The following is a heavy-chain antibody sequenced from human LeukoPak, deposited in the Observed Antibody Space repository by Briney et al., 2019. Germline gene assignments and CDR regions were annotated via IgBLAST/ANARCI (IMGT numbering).Heavy chain of an antibody. CDR3: ARARGIAVAGRYYYYYYMDV. V-gene: IGHV3-48*01. D-gene: IGHD6-19*01. CDR2: ISSSSSTI. Sequence: GGSLRLSCAASGFTFSSYSMNWVRQAPGKGLEWVSYISSSSSTIYYADSVKGRFTISRDNAKNSLYLQMNSLRAEDTAVYYCARARGIAVAGRYYYYYYMDVWGKGTTVTVSS. J-gene: IGHJ6*03. CDR1: GFTFSSYS.